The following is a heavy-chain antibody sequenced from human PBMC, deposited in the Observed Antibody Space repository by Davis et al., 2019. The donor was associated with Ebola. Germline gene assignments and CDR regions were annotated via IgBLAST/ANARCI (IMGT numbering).Heavy chain of an antibody. CDR2: IYYSGST. D-gene: IGHD2-21*01. CDR3: ARVNVEVPTVPLDY. V-gene: IGHV4-61*08. CDR1: GGSISTGDFY. Sequence: MPSETLSLTCTVSGGSISTGDFYWAWIRQPPGMGLEWIGYIYYSGSTNYNPSLKSRVTISVDTSKNQFSLKLGSVTAADTAVYYCARVNVEVPTVPLDYWGQGVLVTVSS. J-gene: IGHJ4*02.